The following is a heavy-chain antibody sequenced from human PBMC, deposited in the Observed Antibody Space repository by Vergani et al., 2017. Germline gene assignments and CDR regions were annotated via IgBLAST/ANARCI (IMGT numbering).Heavy chain of an antibody. Sequence: QVQLQESGPGLVKPSETLSLTCTVSGGSISSYYWSWIRQPAGKGLEWIGRIYTSGSTNYNPSLKSLFTISVDTSKNQFSLKLSSVTAADTAVYYCARDLSYNWKPVGAFDIWGQGTMVTVSS. CDR3: ARDLSYNWKPVGAFDI. CDR1: GGSISSYY. J-gene: IGHJ3*02. D-gene: IGHD1-20*01. CDR2: IYTSGST. V-gene: IGHV4-4*07.